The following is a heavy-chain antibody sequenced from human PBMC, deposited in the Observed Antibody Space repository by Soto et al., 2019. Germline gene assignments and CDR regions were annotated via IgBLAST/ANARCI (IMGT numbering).Heavy chain of an antibody. CDR3: ARRSEVPAAPDDSHHHWFDP. D-gene: IGHD2-2*01. V-gene: IGHV4-39*01. J-gene: IGHJ5*02. CDR2: IYYSGST. Sequence: SETLSLTCTVSGGSISSSSYYWGWIRQPPGKGLEWIGIIYYSGSTYYNPSLKSRVTISVDTSKNQFSLKLSSVTAADTAVYYCARRSEVPAAPDDSHHHWFDPWGQGTLVTVSS. CDR1: GGSISSSSYY.